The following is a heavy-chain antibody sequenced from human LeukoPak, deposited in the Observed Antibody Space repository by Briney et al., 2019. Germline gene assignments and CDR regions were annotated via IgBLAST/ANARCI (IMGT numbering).Heavy chain of an antibody. CDR2: IGGSGGST. V-gene: IGHV3-23*01. Sequence: PGGSLRLSCAASGFTFSSYAMSWVRQAPGKGLEWVSAIGGSGGSTYYADSVKGRFTISRDNSKNTLYLQMNSLRAEDTAVYYCARQRFSTMIVVVIGEFDYWGQGTLVTVSS. CDR1: GFTFSSYA. D-gene: IGHD3-22*01. J-gene: IGHJ4*02. CDR3: ARQRFSTMIVVVIGEFDY.